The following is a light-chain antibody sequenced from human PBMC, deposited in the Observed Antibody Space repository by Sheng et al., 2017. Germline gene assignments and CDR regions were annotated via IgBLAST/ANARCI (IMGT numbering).Light chain of an antibody. CDR2: EVS. J-gene: IGKJ5*01. Sequence: EIVLTQTPLSSPVTLGQPASITCRSSQRPVHTNGDTYLSWVLQRPGQPPRLLIYEVSNRLSGVPDRFSGSGAGTYFTLKISRVEAEDVGVYYCMQAAQFPVTFGQGTRLDIK. CDR1: QRPVHTNGDTY. CDR3: MQAAQFPVT. V-gene: IGKV2-24*01.